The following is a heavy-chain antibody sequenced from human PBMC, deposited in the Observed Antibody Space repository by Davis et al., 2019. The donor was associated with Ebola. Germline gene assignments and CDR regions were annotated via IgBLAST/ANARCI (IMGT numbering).Heavy chain of an antibody. V-gene: IGHV1-46*01. Sequence: GGSLRLSCAASGITFSTYGMPCVRQAPGHGLEWMGILTPTEKVMTYAQKFQGRITMTRDTSTRTVYMELRILRSEDTAVYYCARDRFNSSYVDYYYAMGVWGRGTTVTVSS. CDR3: ARDRFNSSYVDYYYAMGV. D-gene: IGHD6-6*01. J-gene: IGHJ6*04. CDR2: LTPTEKVM. CDR1: GITFSTYG.